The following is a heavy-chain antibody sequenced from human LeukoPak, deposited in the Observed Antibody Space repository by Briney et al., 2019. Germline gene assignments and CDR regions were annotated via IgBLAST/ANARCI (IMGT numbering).Heavy chain of an antibody. Sequence: GGSLRLSCAASGFTFDDYGMTWVRQAPGKGLEWVSDINWNGGSTGYADSVKGRFTVSRDNAKNSLYLQMNSLRAEDTALYYCAREKYDSSRYYTDNYYFDCWGQGTLVTVSS. V-gene: IGHV3-20*04. CDR2: INWNGGST. CDR1: GFTFDDYG. CDR3: AREKYDSSRYYTDNYYFDC. D-gene: IGHD3-22*01. J-gene: IGHJ4*02.